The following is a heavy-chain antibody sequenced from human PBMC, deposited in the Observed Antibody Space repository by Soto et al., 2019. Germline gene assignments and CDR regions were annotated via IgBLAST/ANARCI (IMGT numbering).Heavy chain of an antibody. CDR1: GGTFSSYA. CDR3: ARESRYCSGGSCYFLPGIDY. V-gene: IGHV1-69*12. CDR2: IIHIFGTA. D-gene: IGHD2-15*01. J-gene: IGHJ4*02. Sequence: QVQLVQSGAEVKKPGSSVKVSCKASGGTFSSYAISWVRQAPGQGLEWMGGIIHIFGTANYAQEFQGRVRITADESTSTASLELSSLRSEDTAVYYCARESRYCSGGSCYFLPGIDYWGQGTLVTVSS.